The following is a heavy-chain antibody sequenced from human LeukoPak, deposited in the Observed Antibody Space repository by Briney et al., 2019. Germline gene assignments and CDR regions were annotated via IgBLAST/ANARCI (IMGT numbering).Heavy chain of an antibody. J-gene: IGHJ4*02. D-gene: IGHD3-22*01. CDR2: IIPIFGTA. CDR1: GGTFSSYA. V-gene: IGHV1-69*13. Sequence: ASVKVSCKASGGTFSSYAISWVRQAPGQGLQWMGGIIPIFGTADYAQKFQGRVTITADESTSTAYMELSSLRSEDTAVYYCARVTGYMIEDQFDYWGQGTLVTVSS. CDR3: ARVTGYMIEDQFDY.